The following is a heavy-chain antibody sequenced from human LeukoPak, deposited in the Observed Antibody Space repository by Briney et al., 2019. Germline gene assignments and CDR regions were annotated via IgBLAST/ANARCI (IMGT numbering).Heavy chain of an antibody. J-gene: IGHJ4*02. D-gene: IGHD3-10*01. CDR3: ARDWDYYGSGSYYHDY. CDR1: GYTFTSYG. V-gene: IGHV1-18*01. Sequence: ASVKVSCKASGYTFTSYGISWVRHAPGQGLERMGWISAYNGNTNYAQKLQGRDAMTTDTSTGTAYMELRSLRSDDTAVYYCARDWDYYGSGSYYHDYWGQGTLVTVSS. CDR2: ISAYNGNT.